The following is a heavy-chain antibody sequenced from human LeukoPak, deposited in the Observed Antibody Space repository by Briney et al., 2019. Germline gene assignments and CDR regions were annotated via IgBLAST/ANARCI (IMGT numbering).Heavy chain of an antibody. J-gene: IGHJ5*02. CDR2: IYYSGST. Sequence: SHTLSLTCTVSGGSISSGDYYWSWIRQPPGKGLEWIGYIYYSGSTYYNPSLQSRVTISVDTSKNQFSLKLSSVTAADTAVYYCARSTITMVRGVIIPNWFDPWGQGTLVTVSS. CDR1: GGSISSGDYY. D-gene: IGHD3-10*01. V-gene: IGHV4-30-4*01. CDR3: ARSTITMVRGVIIPNWFDP.